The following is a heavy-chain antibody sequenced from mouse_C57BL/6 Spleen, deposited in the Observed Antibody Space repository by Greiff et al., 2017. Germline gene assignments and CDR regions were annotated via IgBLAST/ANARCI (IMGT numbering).Heavy chain of an antibody. CDR3: ARHGYDEDWYFDV. J-gene: IGHJ1*03. CDR2: IDPNSGGT. D-gene: IGHD2-2*01. CDR1: GYTFTSYW. Sequence: QVQLQQPGAELVKPGASVKLSCKASGYTFTSYWMHWVKQRPGRGLEWIGRIDPNSGGTKYNEKFKSKATLPVDKPSSTAYMQRSSLTSEDSAVYYCARHGYDEDWYFDVWGTGTTVTVSS. V-gene: IGHV1-72*01.